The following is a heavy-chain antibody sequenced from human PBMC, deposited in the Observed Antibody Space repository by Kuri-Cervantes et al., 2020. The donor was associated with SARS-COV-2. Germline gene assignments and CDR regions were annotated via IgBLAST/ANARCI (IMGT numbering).Heavy chain of an antibody. CDR2: IIPVFGTT. D-gene: IGHD6-6*01. CDR3: AQTIPARRRFPGDFFLYYMDV. Sequence: SVKVSCKASGGTFSNFAISWVRQAPGQGLEWMGGIIPVFGTTNNAQRLQGRVTISADEARSTVYMELSSLTFEDTAIYYCAQTIPARRRFPGDFFLYYMDVWGKGTSVTVSS. CDR1: GGTFSNFA. V-gene: IGHV1-69*13. J-gene: IGHJ6*03.